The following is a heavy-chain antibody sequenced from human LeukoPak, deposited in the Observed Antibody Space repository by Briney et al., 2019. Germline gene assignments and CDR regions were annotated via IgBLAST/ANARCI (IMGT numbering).Heavy chain of an antibody. V-gene: IGHV3-23*01. Sequence: GGSLRLSCAASGFTFSSYAMSWVRQAPGKGLEWVSGISGSGGSTYYADSVKGRFTISRDDSKTTLYLQMNSLRAEDTAVYYCAKDLWFGEIDYWGQGTLVTVSS. D-gene: IGHD3-10*01. CDR2: ISGSGGST. CDR3: AKDLWFGEIDY. J-gene: IGHJ4*02. CDR1: GFTFSSYA.